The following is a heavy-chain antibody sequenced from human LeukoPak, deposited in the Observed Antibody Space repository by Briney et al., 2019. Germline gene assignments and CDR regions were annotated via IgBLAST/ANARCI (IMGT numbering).Heavy chain of an antibody. CDR3: AKTSGYSSGPNWFDP. V-gene: IGHV1-8*01. Sequence: GASVKVSCKASGYSFTSYDINWVRQATGQGLEWMGWMNPNSGNTGYTQKFQGRVTMTRDTSISTAYMELSSLTSEDTAVYYCAKTSGYSSGPNWFDPWGQGTLVTISP. CDR2: MNPNSGNT. CDR1: GYSFTSYD. J-gene: IGHJ5*02. D-gene: IGHD6-19*01.